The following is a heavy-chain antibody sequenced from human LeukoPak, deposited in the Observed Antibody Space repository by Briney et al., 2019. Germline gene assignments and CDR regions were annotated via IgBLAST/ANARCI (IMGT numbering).Heavy chain of an antibody. D-gene: IGHD2-2*01. Sequence: GESLKISCKGSGCSFANYWIAWVRQMPGKGLEWMGIIYPGDSDTRYSPSFQGQVTISADKSISTGYLQWSSLKASDTAIYYCGSQWGVFSRTSCYSAYWGQGTLVTVSS. CDR1: GCSFANYW. V-gene: IGHV5-51*01. CDR2: IYPGDSDT. CDR3: GSQWGVFSRTSCYSAY. J-gene: IGHJ4*02.